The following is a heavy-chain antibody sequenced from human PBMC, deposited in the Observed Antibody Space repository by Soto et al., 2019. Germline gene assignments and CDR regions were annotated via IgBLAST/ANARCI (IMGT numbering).Heavy chain of an antibody. V-gene: IGHV3-48*01. CDR3: ARDAVAVRGGCCALDM. CDR2: ISTSGFDI. CDR1: GFSLTTHS. D-gene: IGHD6-19*01. Sequence: EVQVVESGGGLVQPGGSLRLSCAASGFSLTTHSFNWVRQAPGKGLEWISFISTSGFDIYYADSVTGRFTISRDTAKNSVYLQLDSLRVEDTAVYYCARDAVAVRGGCCALDMWGQGTMVTVSS. J-gene: IGHJ3*02.